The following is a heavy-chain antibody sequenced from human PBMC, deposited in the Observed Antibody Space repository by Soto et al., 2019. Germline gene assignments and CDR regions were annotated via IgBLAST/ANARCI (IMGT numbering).Heavy chain of an antibody. J-gene: IGHJ6*03. Sequence: GGSLRLSCAASGFTFSNAWMSWVRQAPGKGLEWVGRIKSKTDGGTTDYAAPVKGRFTISRDDSKNTLYLQMNSLKTEDTAVYYCTTTGLGRGYDILTLGYYYYYYYMDVWGKGTTVTVSS. V-gene: IGHV3-15*01. D-gene: IGHD3-9*01. CDR1: GFTFSNAW. CDR2: IKSKTDGGTT. CDR3: TTTGLGRGYDILTLGYYYYYYYMDV.